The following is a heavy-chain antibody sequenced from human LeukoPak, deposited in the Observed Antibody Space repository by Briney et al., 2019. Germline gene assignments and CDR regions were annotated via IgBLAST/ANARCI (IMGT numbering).Heavy chain of an antibody. CDR1: GGSISSYY. CDR3: ARAYGGNFDY. CDR2: IYYSGST. D-gene: IGHD4-23*01. V-gene: IGHV4-59*12. J-gene: IGHJ4*02. Sequence: SETLSLTCTVSGGSISSYYWSWIRQPPGKGLEWIGYIYYSGSTNYNPSLKSRVTISVDTSKNQFSLKLSSVTAADTAVYYCARAYGGNFDYWGQGTLVTVSS.